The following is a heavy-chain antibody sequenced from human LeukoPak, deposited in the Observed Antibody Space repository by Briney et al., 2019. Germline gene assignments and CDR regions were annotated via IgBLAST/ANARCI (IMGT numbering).Heavy chain of an antibody. D-gene: IGHD3-10*01. V-gene: IGHV1-2*02. CDR2: INPNSGGT. Sequence: GASVKVSCKASGYTFTGYYMHWVRQAPGQGLEWMGWINPNSGGTNYAQKFQGRVTMTRDTSISTAYMELSRLRSDDTAVYYCARDSITMVRGVRLWFDPWGQGTLVTVSS. CDR3: ARDSITMVRGVRLWFDP. CDR1: GYTFTGYY. J-gene: IGHJ5*02.